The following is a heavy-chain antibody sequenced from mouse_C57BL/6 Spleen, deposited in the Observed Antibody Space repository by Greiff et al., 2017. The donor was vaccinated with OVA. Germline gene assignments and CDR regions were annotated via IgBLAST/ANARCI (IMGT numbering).Heavy chain of an antibody. CDR1: GYSFTGYF. CDR3: ARGDSFWYFDV. J-gene: IGHJ1*03. D-gene: IGHD2-12*01. Sequence: EVQLVESGPELVKPGDSVKISCKASGYSFTGYFMNWVMQSHGKSLEWIGRINPYNGDTFYNQKFKGKATLTVDKSSSTAHMELRSLTSEDSAVYYCARGDSFWYFDVWGTGTTVTVSS. CDR2: INPYNGDT. V-gene: IGHV1-20*01.